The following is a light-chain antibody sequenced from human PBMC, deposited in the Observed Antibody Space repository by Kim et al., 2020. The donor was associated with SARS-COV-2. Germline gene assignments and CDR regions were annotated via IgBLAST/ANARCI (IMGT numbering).Light chain of an antibody. J-gene: IGKJ2*01. Sequence: EIVLTQSPGTLSLSPGERATLSCGASQRVSSSYLAWYQQKPGQAPRLLIYGASSRATGIPDRFSGSGSGTDFTLTINRLEPEDFAVYYCQQYGSSPPYTFGQGTKLEI. CDR3: QQYGSSPPYT. V-gene: IGKV3-20*01. CDR2: GAS. CDR1: QRVSSSY.